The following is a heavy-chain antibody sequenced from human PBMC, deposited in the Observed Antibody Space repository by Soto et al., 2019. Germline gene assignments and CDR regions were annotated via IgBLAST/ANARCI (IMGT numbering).Heavy chain of an antibody. Sequence: GGSLRLSCAASGFTFSSYDMHWVRQATGKGLEWVSAIGTAGDTYYPGSVKGRFTISRENAKNSLYLQMSSLRSEDTAVYYCARWLLLRYYFDYWGQGTLVTVSS. CDR3: ARWLLLRYYFDY. CDR1: GFTFSSYD. V-gene: IGHV3-13*01. CDR2: IGTAGDT. D-gene: IGHD3-22*01. J-gene: IGHJ4*02.